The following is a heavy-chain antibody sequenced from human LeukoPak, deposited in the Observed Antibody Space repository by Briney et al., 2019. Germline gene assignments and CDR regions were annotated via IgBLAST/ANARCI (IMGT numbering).Heavy chain of an antibody. Sequence: ASVKASCKASGYTFTTYYMHWVRQAPGQGLINPSGGSTSYAQKFQGRVTMTRDTSTSTIHMELSSLRSEDTAVYYCARDGRYCGSTSCRLNWFDPWGQGTLVTVSS. CDR1: GYTFTTYY. D-gene: IGHD2-2*01. CDR2: INPSGGST. J-gene: IGHJ5*02. V-gene: IGHV1-46*01. CDR3: ARDGRYCGSTSCRLNWFDP.